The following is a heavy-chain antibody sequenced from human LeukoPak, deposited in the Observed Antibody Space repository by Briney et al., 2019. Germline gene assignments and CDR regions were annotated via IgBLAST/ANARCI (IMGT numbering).Heavy chain of an antibody. V-gene: IGHV1-2*02. D-gene: IGHD1-26*01. CDR2: INPNSGGT. CDR1: GYTFTGYY. J-gene: IGHJ4*02. CDR3: ARAPGRTSRVWYFDY. Sequence: ASVTVSCKASGYTFTGYYMHWVRQAPGQGLEWMGWINPNSGGTNYAQKFQGRVTMTRDTSISTAYMELSRLRSDDTAVYYCARAPGRTSRVWYFDYWGQGTLVTVSS.